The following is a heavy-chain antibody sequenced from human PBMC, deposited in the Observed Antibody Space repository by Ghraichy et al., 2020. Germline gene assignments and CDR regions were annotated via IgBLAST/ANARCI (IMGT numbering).Heavy chain of an antibody. D-gene: IGHD3-22*01. Sequence: SETLSLTCTVSGCSLSSSSYYWDWIRQPPGKGLEWIGSIYYSGSTFYTPSLKSRVTISVDKSKNQVSLKLTSVNAADTAVYYCARPNPDTSGRDDALDIWGQGTMVTVSS. CDR2: IYYSGST. CDR3: ARPNPDTSGRDDALDI. V-gene: IGHV4-39*01. J-gene: IGHJ3*02. CDR1: GCSLSSSSYY.